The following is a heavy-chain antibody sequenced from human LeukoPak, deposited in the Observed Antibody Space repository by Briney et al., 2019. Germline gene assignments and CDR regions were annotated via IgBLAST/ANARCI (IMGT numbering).Heavy chain of an antibody. V-gene: IGHV4-30-4*08. J-gene: IGHJ6*03. CDR3: ARVNYDYYYYMDV. CDR1: GGSISSGDYY. Sequence: TSETLSLTCTVSGGSISSGDYYWSWIRQPPGKGLEWIGYIYYSGSTYYNPSLKRRVTISVDTSKNQFSLKLSSVTAADTAVYYCARVNYDYYYYMDVWGKGTTVTVSS. D-gene: IGHD4-23*01. CDR2: IYYSGST.